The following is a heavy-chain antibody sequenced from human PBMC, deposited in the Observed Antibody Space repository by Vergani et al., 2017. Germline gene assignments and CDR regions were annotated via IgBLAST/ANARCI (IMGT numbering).Heavy chain of an antibody. V-gene: IGHV1-69*01. CDR3: ARGIICGGDCYRYYYYYYMDV. J-gene: IGHJ6*03. Sequence: QVQLVQSGAEVKKPGSSVKVSCKASGGTFSSYDISWVRQAPGQGLEWMGGIIPIFGTANYAQKFQGRVTITADESTSTAYMELSSLRSEDTAVYYCARGIICGGDCYRYYYYYYMDVWGKGTTVTVSS. D-gene: IGHD2-21*02. CDR1: GGTFSSYD. CDR2: IIPIFGTA.